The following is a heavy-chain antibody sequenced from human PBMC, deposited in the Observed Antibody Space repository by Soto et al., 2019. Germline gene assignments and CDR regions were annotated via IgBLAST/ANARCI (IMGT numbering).Heavy chain of an antibody. J-gene: IGHJ4*02. V-gene: IGHV4-4*02. CDR3: ASSPAYCSGGSCGLFDY. D-gene: IGHD2-15*01. Sequence: QVQLQESGPGLVKPSGTLSLTCGVSSGSISSSNWWSWVRQPPGKGLEWIGEIYHSRSTNYNPSLKSRVTISVDKSKNQFSLKLSSVTAADTAVYYCASSPAYCSGGSCGLFDYWGQGTLVAVSS. CDR2: IYHSRST. CDR1: SGSISSSNW.